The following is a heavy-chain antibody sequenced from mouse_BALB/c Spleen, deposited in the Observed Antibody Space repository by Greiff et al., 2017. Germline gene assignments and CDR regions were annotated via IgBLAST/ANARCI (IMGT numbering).Heavy chain of an antibody. V-gene: IGHV5-17*02. Sequence: EVQLQESGGGLVQPGGSRKLSCAASGFTFSSFGMHWVRQAPEKGLEWVAYISSGSSTIYYADTVKGRFTISRDNPKNTLFLQMTSLRSEDTAMYYCARSSYGTLYFDVWGAGTTVTVSS. CDR2: ISSGSSTI. D-gene: IGHD2-10*01. CDR3: ARSSYGTLYFDV. J-gene: IGHJ1*01. CDR1: GFTFSSFG.